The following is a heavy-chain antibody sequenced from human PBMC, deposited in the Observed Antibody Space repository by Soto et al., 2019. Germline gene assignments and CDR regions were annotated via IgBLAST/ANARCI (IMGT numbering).Heavy chain of an antibody. CDR3: ARHTPAISISDH. CDR2: IYYSGST. Sequence: SETLSLTCTFSGGSTRRSSYYCGWLRQPPGKGLEWIGSIYYSGSTYYNPSLKSRVTISVDTSKNQFSLKLSSVAAADTAVYYCARHTPAISISDHWGQGTLVTVS. CDR1: GGSTRRSSYY. V-gene: IGHV4-39*01. D-gene: IGHD3-3*01. J-gene: IGHJ4*02.